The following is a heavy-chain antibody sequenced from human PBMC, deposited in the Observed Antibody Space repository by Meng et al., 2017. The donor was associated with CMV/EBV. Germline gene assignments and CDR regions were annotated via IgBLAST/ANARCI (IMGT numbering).Heavy chain of an antibody. Sequence: GESLKISCSASGFVFSRYGMNWVRQAPGNGLEWVAFIRNDGSNKYYADSVKGRFTISRDDSKNTLYLQMNSLRPEDTAVYFCASRVYCTSVSCSGADYWGQGTLVTVSS. CDR3: ASRVYCTSVSCSGADY. J-gene: IGHJ4*02. CDR2: IRNDGSNK. CDR1: GFVFSRYG. D-gene: IGHD2-15*01. V-gene: IGHV3-30*02.